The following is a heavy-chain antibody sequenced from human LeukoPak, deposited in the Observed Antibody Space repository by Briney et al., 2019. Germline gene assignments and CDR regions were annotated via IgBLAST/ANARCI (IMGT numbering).Heavy chain of an antibody. J-gene: IGHJ6*02. D-gene: IGHD4-17*01. Sequence: GGSLRLACAASGFTFSGYAMSWVRQAPGKGLEWVSAISGSGGSTYYADSVKGRFTISRDNSKNTLYLQMNSLRAEDTAVYYCAKDLTVTTPYGMDVWGQGTTVTVSS. CDR2: ISGSGGST. V-gene: IGHV3-23*01. CDR1: GFTFSGYA. CDR3: AKDLTVTTPYGMDV.